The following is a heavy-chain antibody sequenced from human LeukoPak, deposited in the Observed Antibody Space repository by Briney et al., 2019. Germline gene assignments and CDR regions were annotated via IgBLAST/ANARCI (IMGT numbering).Heavy chain of an antibody. J-gene: IGHJ3*02. V-gene: IGHV3-48*03. CDR1: GFSFSDHE. Sequence: GRSLRLSCAASGFSFSDHEMNCVRQAPGKGLEWVSYISSSGSDKYYPDSAKGRFTISRDNAKNSLYLQLNSLRAEDTAVYYCARRTSGAFAIWGQGTKVTVSS. D-gene: IGHD1-14*01. CDR3: ARRTSGAFAI. CDR2: ISSSGSDK.